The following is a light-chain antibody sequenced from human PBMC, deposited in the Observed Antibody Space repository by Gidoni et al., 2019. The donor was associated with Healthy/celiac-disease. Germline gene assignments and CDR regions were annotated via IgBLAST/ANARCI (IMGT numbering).Light chain of an antibody. CDR1: SSNIGSNT. CDR2: SNN. J-gene: IGLJ1*01. Sequence: QSVLTQPPSASGTPGQRVTISCSGSSSNIGSNTVNWYQQLPGTAPKLLIYSNNQRPSGVPDRFSGSKSGTSASLAISGLQPEDEADYYCAAWDDSLNGFYVFGTGTKVTVL. CDR3: AAWDDSLNGFYV. V-gene: IGLV1-44*01.